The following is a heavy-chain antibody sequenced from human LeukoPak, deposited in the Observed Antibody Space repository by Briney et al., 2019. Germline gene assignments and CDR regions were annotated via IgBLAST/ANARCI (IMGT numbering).Heavy chain of an antibody. CDR1: DDSFRTEY. J-gene: IGHJ3*01. CDR3: ARDPTTVTKGFDV. D-gene: IGHD4-17*01. V-gene: IGHV4-59*01. CDR2: ISYSGST. Sequence: WVALSVTCTVSDDSFRTEYWTWSRQPPWKGLEWIGYISYSGSTNYNPSLKSRVTISVDTSKNQFSLKLSSVTAADTAVYYCARDPTTVTKGFDVWGQGTMVTVSS.